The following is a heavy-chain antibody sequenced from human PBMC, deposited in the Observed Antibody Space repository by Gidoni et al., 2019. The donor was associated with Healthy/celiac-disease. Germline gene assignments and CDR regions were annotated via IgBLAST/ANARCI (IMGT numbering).Heavy chain of an antibody. J-gene: IGHJ4*02. CDR1: SGSFSGYY. Sequence: QVQLQQWGAGLLTPSETLSLTCAVYSGSFSGYYWSWIRQPPGKGLEWIGEINPSGSTNYNPSLKSRVTISVDTSKNQFSLKLTSVTAADTAVYYCARDRLWGQGTLVTVSS. CDR2: INPSGST. V-gene: IGHV4-34*01. D-gene: IGHD3-16*02. CDR3: ARDRL.